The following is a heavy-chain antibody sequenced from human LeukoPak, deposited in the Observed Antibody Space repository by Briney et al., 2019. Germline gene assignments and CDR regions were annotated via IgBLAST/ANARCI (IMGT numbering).Heavy chain of an antibody. CDR3: ARVVRQLVYYFDY. D-gene: IGHD6-13*01. CDR2: INHSGST. J-gene: IGHJ4*02. CDR1: GGSFSGYY. Sequence: SETLSLTCAVYGGSFSGYYWGWIRQPPGMGLEWIGEINHSGSTNYNPSLKSRVTISVDTSKNQFSLKLSSVTAADTAVYYCARVVRQLVYYFDYWGQGTLVTVSS. V-gene: IGHV4-34*01.